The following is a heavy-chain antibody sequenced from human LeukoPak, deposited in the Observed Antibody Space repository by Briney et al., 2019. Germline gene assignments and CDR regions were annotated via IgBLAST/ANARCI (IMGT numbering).Heavy chain of an antibody. D-gene: IGHD3-16*01. CDR2: VRGGGVST. CDR1: GFTFSSYA. CDR3: AKGAGGTPFYYFDY. Sequence: GGSLRLSCAASGFTFSSYAMIWVRQAPGKGLEWVSAVRGGGVSTYYADSVKGRFTISRDNSNNTVYLQMSSLRAEDTAVYYCAKGAGGTPFYYFDYWGQGTLVTVSS. V-gene: IGHV3-23*01. J-gene: IGHJ4*02.